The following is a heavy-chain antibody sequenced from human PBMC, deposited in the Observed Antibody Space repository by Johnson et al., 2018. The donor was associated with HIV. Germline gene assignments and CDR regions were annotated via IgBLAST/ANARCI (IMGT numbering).Heavy chain of an antibody. J-gene: IGHJ3*02. D-gene: IGHD6-13*01. CDR3: AKVVTSSSSWQDDAFDI. CDR1: GFTFSSYG. CDR2: IWYDGREK. Sequence: QVQLVESGGGLVQPGGSLRLSCAASGFTFSSYGMHWVRQAPGTGLEWVALIWYDGREKDYPDSVKGRFTISRDNSKNTLYLEMNSLRVEDTAVYYCAKVVTSSSSWQDDAFDIWGQGTVVTVSS. V-gene: IGHV3-33*06.